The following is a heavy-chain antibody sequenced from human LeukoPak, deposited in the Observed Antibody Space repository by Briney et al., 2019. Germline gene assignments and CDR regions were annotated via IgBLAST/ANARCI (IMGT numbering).Heavy chain of an antibody. CDR2: IIPIFGTA. D-gene: IGHD6-19*01. CDR1: GGTFSSYA. V-gene: IGHV1-69*05. CDR3: ARQRLPVAGTPRFDY. J-gene: IGHJ4*02. Sequence: SVKVSCKASGGTFSSYAISWVRQAPGQGLEWMGRIIPIFGTANYAQKFQGRVTITTDESTSTAYMELSGLRSEDTAVYYCARQRLPVAGTPRFDYWGQGTLVTVSS.